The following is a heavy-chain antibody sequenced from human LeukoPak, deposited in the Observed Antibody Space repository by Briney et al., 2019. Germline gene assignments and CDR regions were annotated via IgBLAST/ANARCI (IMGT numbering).Heavy chain of an antibody. CDR1: GGTFSSYA. D-gene: IGHD3-22*01. CDR3: ARDPITMIVVDAVRGREPHFDY. CDR2: IIPILGIA. V-gene: IGHV1-69*04. Sequence: SVKVSCKASGGTFSSYAISWVRQAPGQGLEWMGRIIPILGIANYAQKFQGRVTITADKSTSTAYMELSSLRSEDTAVYYCARDPITMIVVDAVRGREPHFDYWGQGTLVTVSS. J-gene: IGHJ4*02.